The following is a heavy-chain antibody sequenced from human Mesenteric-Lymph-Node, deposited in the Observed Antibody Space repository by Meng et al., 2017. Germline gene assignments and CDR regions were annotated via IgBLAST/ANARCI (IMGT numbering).Heavy chain of an antibody. CDR2: LFGSGAGI. J-gene: IGHJ5*02. Sequence: GESLKISCAASGFSFSTYAMNWVRQAPGKGLEWVSGLFGSGAGINYAESVKGRFTISRDNSKNMLYLQMNSLTAEDTAVYYCAKNRKPDGFWPINHWAQGTLATFPS. D-gene: IGHD3-3*01. V-gene: IGHV3-23*01. CDR1: GFSFSTYA. CDR3: AKNRKPDGFWPINH.